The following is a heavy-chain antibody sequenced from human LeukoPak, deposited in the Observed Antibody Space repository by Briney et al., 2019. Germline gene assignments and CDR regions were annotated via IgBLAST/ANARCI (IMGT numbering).Heavy chain of an antibody. J-gene: IGHJ3*02. CDR1: GGTFSSYA. Sequence: SVKVPCKASGGTFSSYAISWVRQAPGQGLEWMGRIIPILGIANYAQKFQGRVTITADKSTSTAYMELSSLRSEDTAVYYCARDWVVLGYRAAFDIWGQGTMVTVSS. D-gene: IGHD3-16*02. CDR2: IIPILGIA. V-gene: IGHV1-69*04. CDR3: ARDWVVLGYRAAFDI.